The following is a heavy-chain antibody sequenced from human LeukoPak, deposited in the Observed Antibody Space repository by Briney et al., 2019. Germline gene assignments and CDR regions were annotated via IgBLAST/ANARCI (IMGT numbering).Heavy chain of an antibody. CDR2: IYHSGST. J-gene: IGHJ3*02. CDR1: GYSISSGYY. V-gene: IGHV4-38-2*02. CDR3: ARFYYDTSGFYPRAFDI. Sequence: SETLSLTCTVSGYSISSGYYWGWIRQPPGKGLEWIGSIYHSGSTYYNPSLKSRVTISVDTSKNQFSLRLSSVTAADTAVYYCARFYYDTSGFYPRAFDIWGPGTMVTVSS. D-gene: IGHD3-22*01.